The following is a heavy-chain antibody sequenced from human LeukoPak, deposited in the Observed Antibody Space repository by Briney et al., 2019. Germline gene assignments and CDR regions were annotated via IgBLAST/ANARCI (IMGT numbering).Heavy chain of an antibody. V-gene: IGHV1-69*13. CDR1: GYTFTSYG. J-gene: IGHJ6*02. D-gene: IGHD3-3*01. Sequence: SVKVSCKASGYTFTSYGISWVRQAPGQGLEWMGGIIPIFGTANYAQKFQGRVTITADESTSTAYMELSSLRSEDTAVYYCAREDDFWSGYTPSYGMDVWGQGTTVTVSS. CDR3: AREDDFWSGYTPSYGMDV. CDR2: IIPIFGTA.